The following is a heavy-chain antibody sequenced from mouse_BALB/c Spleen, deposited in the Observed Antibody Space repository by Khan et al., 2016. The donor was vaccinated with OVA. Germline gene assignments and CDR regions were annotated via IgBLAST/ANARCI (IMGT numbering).Heavy chain of an antibody. CDR2: ISYSGST. Sequence: EVQLQESGPGLVKPSQSLSLTCTVTGYSITSGYGWNWIRQFPGNKLEWRGYISYSGSTNYNPSLKSRISITLDTSKNQSFLQLNYVTTEDTATYYCARTATIKYWGQGTTVTVSS. CDR3: ARTATIKY. D-gene: IGHD1-2*01. V-gene: IGHV3-2*02. CDR1: GYSITSGYG. J-gene: IGHJ2*01.